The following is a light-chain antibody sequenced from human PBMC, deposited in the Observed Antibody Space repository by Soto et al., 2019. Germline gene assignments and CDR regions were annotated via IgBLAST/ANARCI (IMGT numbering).Light chain of an antibody. J-gene: IGKJ1*01. CDR1: QSVSSTS. CDR3: QQYGSSTGT. V-gene: IGKV3-20*01. CDR2: GGS. Sequence: EIVLTQSPGTLSSSPGERATLSCRASQSVSSTSFAWYQHKPGQAPRLLIHGGSTRATGTPDRFSGSVSGTDLTLTISRLEPEDFAVYYCQQYGSSTGTFGQGTKVEVK.